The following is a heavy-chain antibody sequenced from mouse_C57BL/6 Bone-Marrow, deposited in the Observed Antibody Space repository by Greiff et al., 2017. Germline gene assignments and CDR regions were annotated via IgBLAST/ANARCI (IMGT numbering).Heavy chain of an antibody. CDR1: GFTFSNYW. J-gene: IGHJ2*01. D-gene: IGHD2-2*01. CDR3: TGGGYPYYFDY. CDR2: IRLKSDNYAT. Sequence: EVHLVESGGGLVQPGGSMKLSCVASGFTFSNYWMNWVRQSPEKGLEWVAQIRLKSDNYATHYAESVKGRFTISRDDSKSSVYLQMNNLRAEDTGIYYCTGGGYPYYFDYWGQGTTLTVSS. V-gene: IGHV6-3*01.